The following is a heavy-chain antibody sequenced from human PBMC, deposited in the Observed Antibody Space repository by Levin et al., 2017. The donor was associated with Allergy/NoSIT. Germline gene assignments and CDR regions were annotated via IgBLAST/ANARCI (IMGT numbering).Heavy chain of an antibody. D-gene: IGHD3-22*01. Sequence: GGSLRLSCAASGFTFSDYSMNWVRQAPGKGLEWVSSISPNSNYIYYADSLKGRFPISRDNAKSSVFLQMNSLRAEDPAFYYCARSGSPDYWGQGTLVTVSS. V-gene: IGHV3-21*01. CDR1: GFTFSDYS. CDR2: ISPNSNYI. CDR3: ARSGSPDY. J-gene: IGHJ4*02.